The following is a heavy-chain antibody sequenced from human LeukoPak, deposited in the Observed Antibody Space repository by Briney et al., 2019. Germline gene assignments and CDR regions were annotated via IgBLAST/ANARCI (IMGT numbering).Heavy chain of an antibody. CDR3: TTAAGYNYGQY. V-gene: IGHV3-53*01. CDR1: GLTVSSNY. Sequence: ESGGSLRLSCAASGLTVSSNYMNWVRQAPGKGLEWVSALYIGGNTYYADSVRGRFTISRDNSKNTLYLQMNSLRAEDTAICYCTTAAGYNYGQYWGQGTLVTVSS. J-gene: IGHJ4*02. CDR2: LYIGGNT. D-gene: IGHD5-18*01.